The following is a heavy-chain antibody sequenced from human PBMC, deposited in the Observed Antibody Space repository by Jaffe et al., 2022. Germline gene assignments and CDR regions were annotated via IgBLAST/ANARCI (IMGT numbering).Heavy chain of an antibody. CDR2: IYTSGST. CDR1: GGSISSGSYY. J-gene: IGHJ4*02. D-gene: IGHD3-22*01. CDR3: AREVSTYYYDSSGYYPDY. V-gene: IGHV4-61*02. Sequence: QVQLQESGPGLVKPSQTLSLTCTVSGGSISSGSYYWSWIRQPAGKGLEWIGRIYTSGSTNYNPSLKSRVTISVDTSKNQFSLKLSSVTAADTAVYYCAREVSTYYYDSSGYYPDYWGQGTLVTVSS.